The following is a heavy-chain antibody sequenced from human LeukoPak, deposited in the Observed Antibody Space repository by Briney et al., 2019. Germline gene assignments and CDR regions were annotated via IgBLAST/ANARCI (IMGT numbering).Heavy chain of an antibody. V-gene: IGHV3-30*04. CDR2: ISYDGSNK. Sequence: GGSLRLSCAASGFTFSSYAMHWVRQAPGKGLEWVAVISYDGSNKYYADSVKGRFTISRDNSKNTLYLQMNSLRAEDTAVYYCEREIPSITIFGRTDSMDVWGKGTTVTVSS. CDR3: EREIPSITIFGRTDSMDV. J-gene: IGHJ6*04. CDR1: GFTFSSYA. D-gene: IGHD3-3*01.